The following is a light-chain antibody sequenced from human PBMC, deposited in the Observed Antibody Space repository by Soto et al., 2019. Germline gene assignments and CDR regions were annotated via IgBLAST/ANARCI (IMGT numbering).Light chain of an antibody. Sequence: QAVVTQSPSASASLGASVKLTCTLRSRHSSYAIAWHQQQPEKGPRYLMKLNSDGRHTKGDGIPDRFSGSSSGTERYLTISSLQSEDEADYYCQTWGTGILVFGGGTKVTVL. CDR2: LNSDGRH. CDR1: SRHSSYA. J-gene: IGLJ2*01. V-gene: IGLV4-69*01. CDR3: QTWGTGILV.